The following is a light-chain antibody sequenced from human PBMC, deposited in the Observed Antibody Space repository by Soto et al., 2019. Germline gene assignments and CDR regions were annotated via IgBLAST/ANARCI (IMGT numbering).Light chain of an antibody. V-gene: IGKV3-15*01. CDR2: GTS. CDR3: QQYNTWPHT. Sequence: EIVMTQSPATLSVSPGERATLSCRASQSVSSNLDWYQQKPGQAPRLLIYGTSTRAPGIPARFSGNGSEKVFARTISSLQCEDFAFYYCQQYNTWPHTFGQGTNLEIK. J-gene: IGKJ2*01. CDR1: QSVSSN.